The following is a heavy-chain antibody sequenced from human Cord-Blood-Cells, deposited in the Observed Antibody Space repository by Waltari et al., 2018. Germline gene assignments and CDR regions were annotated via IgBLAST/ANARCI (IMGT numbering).Heavy chain of an antibody. CDR3: ARGFNDYDFWSGYYAFDI. CDR1: GYTFTGYY. J-gene: IGHJ3*02. CDR2: INPNSGGT. Sequence: SQASGYTFTGYYMHWVRQAPGQGLEWMGWINPNSGGTNCAKKLQGWVTMTRDTSISTAYMELSRLRSDDTAVYYCARGFNDYDFWSGYYAFDIWGQGTMVTVSS. V-gene: IGHV1-2*04. D-gene: IGHD3-3*01.